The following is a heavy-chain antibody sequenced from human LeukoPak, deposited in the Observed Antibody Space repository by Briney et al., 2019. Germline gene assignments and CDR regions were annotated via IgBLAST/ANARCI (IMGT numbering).Heavy chain of an antibody. CDR2: ISAYNGNT. CDR3: ARSKGYCSSTSCYVADY. V-gene: IGHV1-18*01. Sequence: ASVEVSCKASGYTFTSYGISWVRQAPGQGLEWMGWISAYNGNTNYAQKLQGRVTMTTDTSTSTAYMELRSLRSDDTAVYYCARSKGYCSSTSCYVADYWGQGTLVTVSS. D-gene: IGHD2-2*01. J-gene: IGHJ4*02. CDR1: GYTFTSYG.